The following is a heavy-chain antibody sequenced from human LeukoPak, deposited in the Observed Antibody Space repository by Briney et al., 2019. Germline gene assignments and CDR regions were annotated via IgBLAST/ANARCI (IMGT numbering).Heavy chain of an antibody. J-gene: IGHJ4*02. CDR3: ARGELARRFDD. Sequence: GSLRLSCAAAGLTVSNNYMSWVRQAPGKGLEWVSVIYSGGTTYYTDSVKGRFTISRDNSENTLYLQMNSLRAEDTAVYYCARGELARRFDDWGQGTLVTVSS. V-gene: IGHV3-66*02. D-gene: IGHD3-10*01. CDR1: GLTVSNNY. CDR2: IYSGGTT.